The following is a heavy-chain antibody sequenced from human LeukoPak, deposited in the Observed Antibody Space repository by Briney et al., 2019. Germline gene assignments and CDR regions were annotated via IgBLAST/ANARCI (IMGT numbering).Heavy chain of an antibody. CDR1: GFTFDDYA. CDR2: ISWNSGSI. CDR3: AKGGLVVVAATFDY. D-gene: IGHD2-15*01. V-gene: IGHV3-9*01. J-gene: IGHJ4*02. Sequence: SLRLSCAASGFTFDDYAMHWVRQAPGKSLEWVSGISWNSGSIGYADSVKGRFTISRDNAKNSLYLQMNSLRAEDTALYYCAKGGLVVVAATFDYWGQGTLVTVSS.